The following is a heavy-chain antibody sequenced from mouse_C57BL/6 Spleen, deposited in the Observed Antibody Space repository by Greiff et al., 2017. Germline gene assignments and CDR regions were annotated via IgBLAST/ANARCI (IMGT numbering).Heavy chain of an antibody. Sequence: QVQLQQSGAELARPGASVKMSCKASGYTFPSYTMHWVKQRPGQGLEWIGYINPSSGYTKYNQKFKDKATLTADKSSSTAYMQLSSLTSEDSAVYYCARFGYYSNSYFDYWGQGTTLTVSS. CDR1: GYTFPSYT. D-gene: IGHD2-5*01. J-gene: IGHJ2*01. CDR3: ARFGYYSNSYFDY. V-gene: IGHV1-4*01. CDR2: INPSSGYT.